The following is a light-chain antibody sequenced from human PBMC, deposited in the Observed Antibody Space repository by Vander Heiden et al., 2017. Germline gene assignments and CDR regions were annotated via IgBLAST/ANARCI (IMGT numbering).Light chain of an antibody. J-gene: IGKJ2*01. V-gene: IGKV1-39*01. CDR1: QNIRIN. CDR3: HQTYSSPYT. Sequence: DIQVTQSPSSLSASIGDRVTITCRASQNIRINLNWYQQKPGKAPKLLIYRASNLQSVVPSTFSGSGSGTDFTLTITRLQPEDFATYFCHQTYSSPYTFGQGTKLEI. CDR2: RAS.